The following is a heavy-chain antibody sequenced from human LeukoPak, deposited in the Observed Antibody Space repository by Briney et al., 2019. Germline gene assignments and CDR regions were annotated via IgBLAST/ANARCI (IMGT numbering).Heavy chain of an antibody. D-gene: IGHD6-25*01. CDR3: AKAAFDAFDI. J-gene: IGHJ3*02. CDR1: GFTFDDYA. V-gene: IGHV3-9*01. Sequence: GGSLRLSCAASGFTFDDYAMHWVRQAPGKGLGWVSGISWNSGSIGYADSVKGRFTISRDNAKNSLYLQMNSLRAEDTALYYCAKAAFDAFDIWGQGTMVTVSS. CDR2: ISWNSGSI.